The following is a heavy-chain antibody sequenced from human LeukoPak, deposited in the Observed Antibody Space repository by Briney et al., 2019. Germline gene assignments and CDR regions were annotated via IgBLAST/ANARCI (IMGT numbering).Heavy chain of an antibody. Sequence: GSSVKVSCKASGGTLSTYAISWVRQAPGQGLEWMGGIIPIFGTENHTQKFQGRVTITADKSTSTAYMELSSLRSEDTAVYFCARASNLLGAFDIWGQGTMVTVSS. CDR3: ARASNLLGAFDI. CDR2: IIPIFGTE. V-gene: IGHV1-69*06. D-gene: IGHD7-27*01. CDR1: GGTLSTYA. J-gene: IGHJ3*02.